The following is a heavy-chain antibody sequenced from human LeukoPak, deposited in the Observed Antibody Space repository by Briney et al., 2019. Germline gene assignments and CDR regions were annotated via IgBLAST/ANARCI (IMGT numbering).Heavy chain of an antibody. D-gene: IGHD5-24*01. CDR2: IIPIFGTA. CDR3: ASSGRDGYKLHEGV. CDR1: GGTFSSYA. V-gene: IGHV1-69*06. Sequence: SAKVSCKASGGTFSSYAISWVRQAPGQGLEWMGGIIPIFGTANYAQKFQGRVTITADKSTSTAYMELSSLRSEDTAVYYCASSGRDGYKLHEGVWGQGTLVTVSS. J-gene: IGHJ1*01.